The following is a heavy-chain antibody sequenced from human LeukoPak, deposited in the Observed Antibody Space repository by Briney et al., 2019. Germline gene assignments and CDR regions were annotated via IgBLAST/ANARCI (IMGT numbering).Heavy chain of an antibody. CDR3: ARDILALEGDYLFDY. CDR1: GGTFSSYA. V-gene: IGHV1-69*05. D-gene: IGHD4-17*01. J-gene: IGHJ4*02. Sequence: SVRVSCKASGGTFSSYAISWVRQAPGQGLEWMGRIIPIFGTANYAQKFQGRVTITTDESTSTAYMELSSLRSEDTAVYYCARDILALEGDYLFDYWGQGTLVTVSS. CDR2: IIPIFGTA.